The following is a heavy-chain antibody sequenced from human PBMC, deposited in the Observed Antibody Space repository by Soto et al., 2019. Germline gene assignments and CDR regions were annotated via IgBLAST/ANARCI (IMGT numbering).Heavy chain of an antibody. J-gene: IGHJ5*02. V-gene: IGHV2-5*02. Sequence: QITLKESGPTLVKPTQTLTLTCTFSGFSLTTRGVGVGWIRQPPGKALECLALIYWDDDKRYSPSLQSRLSLTKDTSKNQVVLKMTNVDPVDTATYYCAHIPNYYQYDWFDPWGQGTLVSVSS. CDR1: GFSLTTRGVG. D-gene: IGHD3-16*01. CDR3: AHIPNYYQYDWFDP. CDR2: IYWDDDK.